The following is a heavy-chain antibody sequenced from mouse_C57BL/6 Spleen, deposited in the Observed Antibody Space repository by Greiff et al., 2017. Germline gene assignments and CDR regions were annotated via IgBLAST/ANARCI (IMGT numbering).Heavy chain of an antibody. V-gene: IGHV1-64*01. CDR3: ARLYYDYDGFAY. J-gene: IGHJ3*01. Sequence: QVQLQQPGAELVKPGASVKLSCKASGYTFTSYWMHWVKQSPGQGLEWIGMIHPNSGSSNYNEKFKSKATLTVDKSSSTAYMQLSSLTSEDSTVYYCARLYYDYDGFAYWGQGTLVTVSA. CDR1: GYTFTSYW. CDR2: IHPNSGSS. D-gene: IGHD2-4*01.